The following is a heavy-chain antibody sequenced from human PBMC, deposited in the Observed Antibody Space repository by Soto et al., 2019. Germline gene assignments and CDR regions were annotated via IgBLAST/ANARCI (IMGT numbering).Heavy chain of an antibody. V-gene: IGHV1-69*04. CDR3: AKDDATGFKS. CDR1: GGDLTNSG. CDR2: IFPLLAMV. Sequence: QVHLVQSGAEMKKPGSSVKVSCKVSGGDLTNSGISWVRQAPGQGLEWMGGIFPLLAMVDYSQKFQGRVTITADETTNTAYMDLDSLKSDDTSVYYCAKDDATGFKSGGQGTLVIVSS. J-gene: IGHJ4*02.